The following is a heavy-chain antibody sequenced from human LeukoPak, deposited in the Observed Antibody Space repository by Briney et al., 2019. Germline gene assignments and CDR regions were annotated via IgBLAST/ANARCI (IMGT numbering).Heavy chain of an antibody. Sequence: GESLKISCKGSGYSFISYWIGWVRQMPGKGLEGMGIIYPGESDTRYNPSFQGQVTISADKSISTAYLQWSSMKASDTAMYYCARRASWGGGCQSAEYFQHSGQGTLVGVSS. D-gene: IGHD2-21*02. CDR2: IYPGESDT. J-gene: IGHJ1*01. V-gene: IGHV5-51*01. CDR1: GYSFISYW. CDR3: ARRASWGGGCQSAEYFQH.